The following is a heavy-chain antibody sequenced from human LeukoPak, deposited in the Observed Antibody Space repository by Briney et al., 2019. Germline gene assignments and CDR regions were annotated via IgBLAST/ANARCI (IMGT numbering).Heavy chain of an antibody. CDR2: IRYDGSNK. V-gene: IGHV3-30*02. Sequence: GGSLRLSCAASGFTFSSYDMHWVRQAPGKGLEWVAFIRYDGSNKYYADSVKGRFTISRDNSKNTLYLQMNSLRAEDTAVYYCARDQWYSSSWYRGGDDAFDIWGQGTMVTVSS. CDR3: ARDQWYSSSWYRGGDDAFDI. J-gene: IGHJ3*02. D-gene: IGHD6-13*01. CDR1: GFTFSSYD.